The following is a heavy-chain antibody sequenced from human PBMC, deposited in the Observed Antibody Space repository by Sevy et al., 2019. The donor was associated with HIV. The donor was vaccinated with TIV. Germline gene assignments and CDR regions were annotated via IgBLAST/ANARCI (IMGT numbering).Heavy chain of an antibody. Sequence: GGSLRLSCAASGFTFITYTMNWVRQAPGKGLEWVSSIGISSSYIYYADSVKGRFTISRDNAKNSLYLQMNSLRAEDMAVYYCARANLDSSGSYDAFDIWGQGTTVTVSS. D-gene: IGHD3-22*01. V-gene: IGHV3-21*01. CDR1: GFTFITYT. CDR2: IGISSSYI. CDR3: ARANLDSSGSYDAFDI. J-gene: IGHJ3*02.